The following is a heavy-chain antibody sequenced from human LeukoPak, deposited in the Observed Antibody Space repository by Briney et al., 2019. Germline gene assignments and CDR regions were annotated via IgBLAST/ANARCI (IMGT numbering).Heavy chain of an antibody. CDR1: GFTFSNYA. Sequence: GGSLRLSCAASGFTFSNYAMTWVRQAPGKGLEWVSTVSGSGGNTYYADSVKGRFSISRDNAKNSLYLQMNSLRAEDTAVYYCARARSITISGGWFDPWGQGTLVTVSS. J-gene: IGHJ5*02. D-gene: IGHD3-3*01. CDR2: VSGSGGNT. V-gene: IGHV3-23*01. CDR3: ARARSITISGGWFDP.